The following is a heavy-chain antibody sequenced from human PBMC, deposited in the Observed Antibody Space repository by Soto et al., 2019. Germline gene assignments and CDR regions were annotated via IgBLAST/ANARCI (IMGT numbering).Heavy chain of an antibody. CDR2: IIPIFGTE. D-gene: IGHD2-21*02. V-gene: IGHV1-69*13. Sequence: SVKVSCNASAGPVSSYAMGWVRQAPGQGLEWMGWIIPIFGTENYAQKFQGRVTITADESTSTAYMELSSLRSEDTAVYYCARGPLAYGGGDCRYYFDYWGQGTLVTVSS. CDR1: AGPVSSYA. J-gene: IGHJ4*02. CDR3: ARGPLAYGGGDCRYYFDY.